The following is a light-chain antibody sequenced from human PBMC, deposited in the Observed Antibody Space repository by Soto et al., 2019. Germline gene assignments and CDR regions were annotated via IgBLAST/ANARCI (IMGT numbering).Light chain of an antibody. Sequence: IVMTQSPATLSVSPGERAALSCRASQSVASSLAWCQQKPGQAPRLLIYGASTRATGISGRFSGSGSGTEFTLSINSLQSEDFAVYYCQKYNNWPTWTFGQGTKVDIK. V-gene: IGKV3-15*01. CDR3: QKYNNWPTWT. J-gene: IGKJ1*01. CDR1: QSVASS. CDR2: GAS.